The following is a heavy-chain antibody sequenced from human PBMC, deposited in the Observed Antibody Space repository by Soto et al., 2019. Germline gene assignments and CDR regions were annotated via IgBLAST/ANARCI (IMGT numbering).Heavy chain of an antibody. CDR3: ARGELRVTNLDS. Sequence: SETLSLTCVVYGGPFSGYYWSWIRQPPGKGLEWIGEIDHSGSTNYNPSLKSRVTISVDTSSNQFSLTLSSVTAADTAVYYCARGELRVTNLDSWGQGTPVTVSS. CDR1: GGPFSGYY. D-gene: IGHD4-17*01. J-gene: IGHJ5*01. CDR2: IDHSGST. V-gene: IGHV4-34*01.